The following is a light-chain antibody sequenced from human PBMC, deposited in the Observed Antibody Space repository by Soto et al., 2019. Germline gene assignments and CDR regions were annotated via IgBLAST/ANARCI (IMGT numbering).Light chain of an antibody. CDR1: QSVLYSSNNKNY. J-gene: IGKJ1*01. Sequence: DIVMTQSPDSLAVSLGERATINCKSSQSVLYSSNNKNYLAWYQQKPGQPPKLLIYWASTRESGVPDRFSGSGSGTAFTLTISILQAEDVAVYYCQQYYSTLLTFGQGTKVEIK. CDR3: QQYYSTLLT. CDR2: WAS. V-gene: IGKV4-1*01.